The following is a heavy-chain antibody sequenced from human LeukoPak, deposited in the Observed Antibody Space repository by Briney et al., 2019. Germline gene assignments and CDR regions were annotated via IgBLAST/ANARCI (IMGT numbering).Heavy chain of an antibody. J-gene: IGHJ4*02. CDR3: ARAGRWDSSSWEPFDY. CDR1: GYSISSGYY. V-gene: IGHV4-38-2*02. D-gene: IGHD6-13*01. Sequence: SETLSLTCTVSGYSISSGYYWGWIRQPPGKGLEWIGSIYHSGSTYYNPSLKSRVTISLDTSKNQFSLKLSSVTAADTAVYYCARAGRWDSSSWEPFDYWGQGTLVTVSS. CDR2: IYHSGST.